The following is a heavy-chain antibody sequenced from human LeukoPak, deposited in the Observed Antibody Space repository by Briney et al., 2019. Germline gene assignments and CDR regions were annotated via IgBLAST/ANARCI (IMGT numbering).Heavy chain of an antibody. V-gene: IGHV1-2*02. CDR2: INPNSGGT. CDR1: GYTFTGYY. J-gene: IGHJ3*01. CDR3: ARGGRWELPRPYAFDV. D-gene: IGHD1-26*01. Sequence: WASVKVSCKASGYTFTGYYMHWVRQAPGQGLEWMGWINPNSGGTNYAQKFQGRVTMTRDTSISTAYMELSRLRSDDTAVYYCARGGRWELPRPYAFDVWGQGTVVTVSS.